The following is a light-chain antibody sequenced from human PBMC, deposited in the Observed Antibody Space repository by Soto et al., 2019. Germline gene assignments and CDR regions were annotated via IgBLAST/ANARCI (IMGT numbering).Light chain of an antibody. Sequence: EIVLTQSPATLSLSPGERATLACRASQSVSSYLAWYQQKPGQAPRLLIYDASNRATGIPARFSGSGSGTDFTLTISSLEPEDFAAYYCQQPWTFGQGTKVEIK. V-gene: IGKV3-11*01. CDR2: DAS. CDR1: QSVSSY. CDR3: QQPWT. J-gene: IGKJ1*01.